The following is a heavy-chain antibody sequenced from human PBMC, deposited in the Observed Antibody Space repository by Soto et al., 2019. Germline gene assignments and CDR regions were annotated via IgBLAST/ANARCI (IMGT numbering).Heavy chain of an antibody. CDR3: ARDGFYSSGYPGAFDI. J-gene: IGHJ3*02. CDR1: GGTFSSYA. Sequence: ASVKVSCKASGGTFSSYAISWVRQAPGQGLEWMGGIIPIFGTANYAQKFQGRVTITADESTSTAYMELSSLRSEDTAVYYCARDGFYSSGYPGAFDIWGQGTMVTVSS. D-gene: IGHD3-22*01. V-gene: IGHV1-69*13. CDR2: IIPIFGTA.